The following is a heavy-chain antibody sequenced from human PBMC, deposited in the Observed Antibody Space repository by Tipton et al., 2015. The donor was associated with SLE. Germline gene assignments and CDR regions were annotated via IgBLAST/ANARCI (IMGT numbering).Heavy chain of an antibody. J-gene: IGHJ3*01. CDR3: ARVKSGSHDAFDL. D-gene: IGHD6-25*01. CDR2: SYNSGNT. Sequence: GLVKPSETLSLNCTVSGYSISEGYYWGWIRQPPGKGLEWIANSYNSGNTYYNPSLKSRFTIALDTSRNHFSLKVTSVTAADTAVYYCARVKSGSHDAFDLWGQGTMVTVSS. V-gene: IGHV4-38-2*02. CDR1: GYSISEGYY.